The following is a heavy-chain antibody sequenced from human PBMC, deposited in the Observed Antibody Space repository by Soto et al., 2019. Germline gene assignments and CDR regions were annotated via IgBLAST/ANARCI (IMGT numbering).Heavy chain of an antibody. D-gene: IGHD3-10*01. Sequence: VQLLESGGGLVQPGGSLRLSCAASGFTFSSYGMHWVRQAPGKGLEWVAVISYDGSNKYYADSVKGRFTISRDNSKNTLYLQMNSLRAEDTAVYYCAKDRDRITMVRGSYYYYYGMDVWGQGTTVTVSS. CDR3: AKDRDRITMVRGSYYYYYGMDV. CDR2: ISYDGSNK. V-gene: IGHV3-30*18. CDR1: GFTFSSYG. J-gene: IGHJ6*02.